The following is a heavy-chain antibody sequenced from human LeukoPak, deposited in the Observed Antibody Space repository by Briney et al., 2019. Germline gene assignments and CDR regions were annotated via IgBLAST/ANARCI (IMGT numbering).Heavy chain of an antibody. D-gene: IGHD2-2*01. V-gene: IGHV1-2*02. Sequence: GASVKVSCKASGYTFTSYGIGWVRQAPGQGLEWMGWSSPNSGGTNYAQKFQGRVTMTRDTSISTAYMELSRLRSDDTAVYYCARDVGEYCSSTNCYASDYWGQGTLVTVSS. CDR2: SSPNSGGT. CDR3: ARDVGEYCSSTNCYASDY. J-gene: IGHJ4*02. CDR1: GYTFTSYG.